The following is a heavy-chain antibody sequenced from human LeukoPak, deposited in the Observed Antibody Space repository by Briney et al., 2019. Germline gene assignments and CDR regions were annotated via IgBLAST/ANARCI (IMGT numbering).Heavy chain of an antibody. CDR3: ARDSRYTVVAAAKRGFDY. CDR1: GYTFTGYY. J-gene: IGHJ4*02. V-gene: IGHV1-2*02. Sequence: ASVKVSCKASGYTFTGYYMHWVRQAPGQGLEWMGWINPNSGGTNYAQKFQGRVTMTTDTSTSTAYMELRSLRSDDTAVYYCARDSRYTVVAAAKRGFDYWGQGTLVTVSS. CDR2: INPNSGGT. D-gene: IGHD2-15*01.